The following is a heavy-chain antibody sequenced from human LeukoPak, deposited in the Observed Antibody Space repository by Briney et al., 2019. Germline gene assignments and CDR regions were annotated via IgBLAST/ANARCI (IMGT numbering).Heavy chain of an antibody. CDR1: GFTFSSYG. Sequence: GRSLRLSCAASGFTFSSYGMHWVRQAPGKGLEWVAVIWYDGSNKNLDSVKGRFTISRDNSKNTLYLQMNSLRAEDTALYYCVKGYSSGWTREYYGMDVWGQGTTVTVSS. J-gene: IGHJ6*02. V-gene: IGHV3-33*06. CDR3: VKGYSSGWTREYYGMDV. D-gene: IGHD6-19*01. CDR2: IWYDGSNK.